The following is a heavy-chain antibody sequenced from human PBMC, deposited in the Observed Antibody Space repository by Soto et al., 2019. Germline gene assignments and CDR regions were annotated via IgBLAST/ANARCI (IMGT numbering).Heavy chain of an antibody. J-gene: IGHJ5*02. CDR3: VRGSLYNFDSSGTELWFDP. D-gene: IGHD6-19*01. CDR2: IYHSGST. V-gene: IGHV4-38-2*01. CDR1: GYSISRGYY. Sequence: PSETLSLTCAVSGYSISRGYYWGWIRQPPGKGLEWIGNIYHSGSTYHNPSLKSRVTISVDTPRNQLSLTLSSVTVADTAVYYCVRGSLYNFDSSGTELWFDPWGQGVLVTVSS.